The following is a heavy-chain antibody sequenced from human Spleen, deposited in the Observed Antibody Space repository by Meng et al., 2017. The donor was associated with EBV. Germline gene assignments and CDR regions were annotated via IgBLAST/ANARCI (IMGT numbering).Heavy chain of an antibody. CDR2: IYWDDDK. V-gene: IGHV2-5*02. CDR3: AHSPRRFGEYYDY. Sequence: QSPLKESGPTPVKPTQTLTLTCTFSGFSLSRNGEAVAWFRQPPGKALDWLALIYWDDDKRFSPSLKNRLTITKDTSRVVLTMTNMDPVDTATYHCAHSPRRFGEYYDYWGQGTLVTVSS. D-gene: IGHD3-10*01. CDR1: GFSLSRNGEA. J-gene: IGHJ4*02.